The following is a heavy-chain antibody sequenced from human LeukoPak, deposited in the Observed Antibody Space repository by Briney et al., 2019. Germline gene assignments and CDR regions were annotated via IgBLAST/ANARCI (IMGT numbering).Heavy chain of an antibody. J-gene: IGHJ1*01. CDR3: ARDSADCSGGSCYSAEYFHH. Sequence: ASVKVSCKASGYTFNNYGISWVRQAPGQGLEWMGRISAYNRNTNYAQKVQGRVTMTTDTSTTTTYMELRSLRFDDTAVYYCARDSADCSGGSCYSAEYFHHWGQGTLVTVSS. CDR1: GYTFNNYG. V-gene: IGHV1-18*01. D-gene: IGHD2-15*01. CDR2: ISAYNRNT.